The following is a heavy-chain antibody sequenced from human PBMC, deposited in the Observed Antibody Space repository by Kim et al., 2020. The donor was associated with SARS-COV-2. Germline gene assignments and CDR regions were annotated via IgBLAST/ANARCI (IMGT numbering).Heavy chain of an antibody. CDR2: MNPNSGNT. CDR1: GYTFTSYD. Sequence: ASVKVSCKASGYTFTSYDINWGRQATGQGLEWMGWMNPNSGNTGYAQKFQGRVTMTRNTSISTAYMELRSLRSEDTAVYYCATKWGYCSSTSCYVAGMDVWGQGTTVTVSS. CDR3: ATKWGYCSSTSCYVAGMDV. D-gene: IGHD2-2*01. V-gene: IGHV1-8*01. J-gene: IGHJ6*02.